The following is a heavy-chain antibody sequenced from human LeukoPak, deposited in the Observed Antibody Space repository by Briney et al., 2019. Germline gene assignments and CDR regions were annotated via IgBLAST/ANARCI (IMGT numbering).Heavy chain of an antibody. CDR2: IYYNGNT. J-gene: IGHJ4*02. CDR1: GGSISSSSYY. D-gene: IGHD3-22*01. CDR3: ASSIYYYDSSGYFD. Sequence: PSETLSLTCTVSGGSISSSSYYWGWIRQPPGKGLEWIGSIYYNGNTYYNPSLKSRVTISVDTSKNQFSLKLSSVTAADTAVYYCASSIYYYDSSGYFDWGQGTLVTVSS. V-gene: IGHV4-39*01.